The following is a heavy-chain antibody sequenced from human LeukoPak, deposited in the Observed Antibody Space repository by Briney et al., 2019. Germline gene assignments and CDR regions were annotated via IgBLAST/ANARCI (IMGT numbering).Heavy chain of an antibody. D-gene: IGHD3-22*01. CDR3: ASQFKGPYDGNSGYYLDN. J-gene: IGHJ4*02. Sequence: PSDTLSLTCTVSGGSISSGDYYWRWIRQPPGKGLEWIGYIYYSGSTYYTPSLKSRLTITVDTSKSQFSLKLVSVTAADTAVYFCASQFKGPYDGNSGYYLDNWGRGTLVTVSS. V-gene: IGHV4-30-4*02. CDR2: IYYSGST. CDR1: GGSISSGDYY.